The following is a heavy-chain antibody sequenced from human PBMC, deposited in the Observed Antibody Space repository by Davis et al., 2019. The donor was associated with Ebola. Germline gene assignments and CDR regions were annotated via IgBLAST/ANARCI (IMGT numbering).Heavy chain of an antibody. CDR1: GFTFSSYG. CDR3: ARTPAAGFNIDF. V-gene: IGHV3-33*01. Sequence: PGGSLRLSGAASGFTFSSYGIHGVRQSPGEGLEWVAVIWYYGNKEYHADSVKGRFTISRDNSKNTLYLQMNNLRPEDTAIYSCARTPAAGFNIDFWGQGTLVTVSS. J-gene: IGHJ4*02. CDR2: IWYYGNKE. D-gene: IGHD6-13*01.